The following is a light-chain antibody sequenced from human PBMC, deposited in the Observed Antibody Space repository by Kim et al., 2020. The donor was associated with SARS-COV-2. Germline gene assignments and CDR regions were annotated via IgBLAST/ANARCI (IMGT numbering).Light chain of an antibody. V-gene: IGLV6-57*04. CDR2: EDN. CDR3: QSYDSSNPWV. Sequence: FMLTQPHSVSESPGKTVTISCTRSSGSIASNYVQWYQQRPGSAPTTVIYEDNQRPSGVPDRFSCSIDSSSNSASLTISGLKTEDEADYYCQSYDSSNPWVFGGGTQLTVL. J-gene: IGLJ3*02. CDR1: SGSIASNY.